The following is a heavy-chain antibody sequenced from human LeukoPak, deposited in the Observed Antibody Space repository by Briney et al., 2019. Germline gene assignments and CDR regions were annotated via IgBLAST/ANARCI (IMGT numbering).Heavy chain of an antibody. CDR2: INHSGST. CDR3: ARGAGGDLPPDHDAFDI. D-gene: IGHD4-17*01. V-gene: IGHV4-34*01. CDR1: GGSFTTYY. J-gene: IGHJ3*02. Sequence: SETLSLTCAVYGGSFTTYYWFRQPPGKGLEWIGEINHSGSTNYNPSLKSRVTISVDTSKNQFSLKLSSVTAADTAVYYCARGAGGDLPPDHDAFDIWGQGTMVTVSS.